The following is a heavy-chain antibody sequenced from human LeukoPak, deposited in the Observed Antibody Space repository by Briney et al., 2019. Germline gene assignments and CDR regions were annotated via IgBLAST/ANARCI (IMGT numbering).Heavy chain of an antibody. CDR3: ARYAAGFAFDI. V-gene: IGHV4-59*01. CDR2: IYYSGST. CDR1: GGSISSYY. J-gene: IGHJ3*02. D-gene: IGHD6-13*01. Sequence: SETLSLTCTVSGGSISSYYWSWIRQPPGKGLEWIGYIYYSGSTNYNPSLKSRVTISVDTSKNQFSLKLSSVTAADTAVYYCARYAAGFAFDIWGQGTMVTVSS.